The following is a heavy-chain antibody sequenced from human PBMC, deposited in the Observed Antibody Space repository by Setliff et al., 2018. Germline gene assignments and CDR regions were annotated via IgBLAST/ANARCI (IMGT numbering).Heavy chain of an antibody. Sequence: ETLSLTCTVSGGSISSSSYYWGWIRQPPGKGLEWIGSIYYSGSTYYNPSLKSRVTISVDTSKNQLSLKLSSVTAADTAVYYCAREKMYYNFWSGYSDYWGQGTLVTVSS. J-gene: IGHJ4*02. CDR1: GGSISSSSYY. CDR2: IYYSGST. CDR3: AREKMYYNFWSGYSDY. V-gene: IGHV4-39*07. D-gene: IGHD3-3*01.